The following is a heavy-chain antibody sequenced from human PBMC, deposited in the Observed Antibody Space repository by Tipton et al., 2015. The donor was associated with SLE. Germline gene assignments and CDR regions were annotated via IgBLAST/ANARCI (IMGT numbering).Heavy chain of an antibody. D-gene: IGHD6-19*01. V-gene: IGHV1-18*01. CDR1: GYTFTSYG. J-gene: IGHJ6*04. CDR2: IRAYNGNT. CDR3: ARGVSGRPVDV. Sequence: QSGAEVKKPGESLRISCKASGYTFTSYGISWVRQAPGQGLEWMGWIRAYNGNTNYAQKLQGRVTMTTDTSTSTAYMELRSLRSDDTAVYYCARGVSGRPVDVWGKRTTVTVSS.